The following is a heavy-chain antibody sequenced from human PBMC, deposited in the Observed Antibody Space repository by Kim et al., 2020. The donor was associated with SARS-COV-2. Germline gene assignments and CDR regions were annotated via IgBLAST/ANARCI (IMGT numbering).Heavy chain of an antibody. CDR1: GASISSSSC. Sequence: SETLSLTCVVSGASISSSSCWSWVRQPPGKGLEWIGEVDHSGTTSYNVSLKNRVSILVDKSKNQFSLRLTSVSAADKAVHYCARGVSSSWTLRAWFDPWG. V-gene: IGHV4-4*02. CDR2: VDHSGTT. J-gene: IGHJ5*02. D-gene: IGHD2-2*01. CDR3: ARGVSSSWTLRAWFDP.